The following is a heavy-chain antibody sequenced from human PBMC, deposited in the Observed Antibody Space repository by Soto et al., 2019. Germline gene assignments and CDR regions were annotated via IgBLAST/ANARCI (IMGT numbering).Heavy chain of an antibody. Sequence: EVQLVESGGGLVQPGGSLRLSCAASGFTFSAYWMSWVRQTPGKGLEWVANIKHDGSEKYYVDSVKGRFTISRDNAKNSLSLEMNSLRAEDTAVFYCAIITRGFSMDVWGQGTTVTVSS. J-gene: IGHJ6*02. V-gene: IGHV3-7*01. CDR2: IKHDGSEK. D-gene: IGHD1-20*01. CDR3: AIITRGFSMDV. CDR1: GFTFSAYW.